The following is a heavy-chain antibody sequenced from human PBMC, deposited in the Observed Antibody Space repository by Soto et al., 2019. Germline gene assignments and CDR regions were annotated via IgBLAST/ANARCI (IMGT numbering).Heavy chain of an antibody. J-gene: IGHJ4*02. CDR2: VYYSWST. CDR3: ARAGTGMVQLDY. CDR1: GGSIISYF. Sequence: PSETLSLASTVSGGSIISYFWIWIRQPPGKGLEWIGYVYYSWSTNYNPSLKSRVTISVDTSKNQFSLKLTSVTAADTAVYYCARAGTGMVQLDYWGQGTLVTVSS. D-gene: IGHD5-18*01. V-gene: IGHV4-59*01.